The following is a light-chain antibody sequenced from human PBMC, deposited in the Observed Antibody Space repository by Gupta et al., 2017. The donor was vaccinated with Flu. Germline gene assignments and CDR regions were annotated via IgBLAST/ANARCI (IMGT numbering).Light chain of an antibody. J-gene: IGLJ1*01. CDR2: EVS. CDR3: SSYTSSHTFV. V-gene: IGLV2-18*02. Sequence: QSALTQPPSVSGSPGQSVTISCTGTSFDVGTYNRVSWYQQSPGTVPKLMIYEVSNRPSGVPDRFSGSKSGNTASLTISGLQGEDEADYYCSSYTSSHTFVFGTGTKVTVL. CDR1: SFDVGTYNR.